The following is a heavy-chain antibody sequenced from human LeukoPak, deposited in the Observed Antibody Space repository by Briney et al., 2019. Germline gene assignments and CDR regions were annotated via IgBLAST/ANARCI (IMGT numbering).Heavy chain of an antibody. CDR1: GFTFDDYA. J-gene: IGHJ4*02. CDR3: AKEGGITMVRGVIIEGPFFDY. CDR2: ISWNSGSI. V-gene: IGHV3-9*01. Sequence: PGGSLRLSCAASGFTFDDYAMHWVRQAPGKGLEWVSGISWNSGSIGYADSVKGRFTISRDNAKNSLYLQMNSLRAEDTALYYCAKEGGITMVRGVIIEGPFFDYWGQGTLVTVSS. D-gene: IGHD3-10*01.